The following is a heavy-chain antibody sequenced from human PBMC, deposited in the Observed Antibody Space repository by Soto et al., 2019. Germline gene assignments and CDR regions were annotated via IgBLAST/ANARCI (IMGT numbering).Heavy chain of an antibody. CDR3: AKSGSSGWYGWFDP. CDR2: IYWNDDK. Sequence: SGPTLVNPTQTLTLTCIFSGFSLRTSGVGVGWIRQPPGKALGWLGFIYWNDDKRYSPSLKSRLTITKDTSKNQVVLTMTNMDPVDTATYYCAKSGSSGWYGWFDPWGQGTLVTVSS. D-gene: IGHD6-19*01. J-gene: IGHJ5*02. V-gene: IGHV2-5*01. CDR1: GFSLRTSGVG.